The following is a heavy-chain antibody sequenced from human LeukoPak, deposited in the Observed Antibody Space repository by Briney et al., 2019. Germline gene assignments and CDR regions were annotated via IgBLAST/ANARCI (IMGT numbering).Heavy chain of an antibody. CDR1: GYSFDRYG. V-gene: IGHV1-18*01. CDR2: IGAFNGNT. Sequence: PQASVKVSCKASGYSFDRYGISWVRQAPGQGLEWLGWIGAFNGNTNYAQNLQGRVTMTADTSTTTAYMELRSLSSDDTAVYYCARDLLSYDGSENHFEDTFDIWGQGTMVTVSS. D-gene: IGHD3-22*01. CDR3: ARDLLSYDGSENHFEDTFDI. J-gene: IGHJ3*02.